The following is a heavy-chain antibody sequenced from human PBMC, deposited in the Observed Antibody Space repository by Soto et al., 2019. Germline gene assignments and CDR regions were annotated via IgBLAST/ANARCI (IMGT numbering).Heavy chain of an antibody. Sequence: EVQLVQSGAEVKKPGESLRISCKGSGYSFTSYWISWVRQMPGKGLERMGRIDPSDSYTNYSTSFQGHVTVSADKSISTAYLKWGTLTASDTAMSYCARHSNQLLGFDYWGQGTLVTVSS. V-gene: IGHV5-10-1*01. CDR2: IDPSDSYT. D-gene: IGHD2-2*01. J-gene: IGHJ4*02. CDR1: GYSFTSYW. CDR3: ARHSNQLLGFDY.